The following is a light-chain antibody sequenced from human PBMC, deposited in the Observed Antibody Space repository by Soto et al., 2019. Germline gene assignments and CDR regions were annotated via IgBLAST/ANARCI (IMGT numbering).Light chain of an antibody. Sequence: QSALTQPASVSGSPGQSITISCTGTSSDVGSYNLVSWYQQHPGKAPKLMIYEGSKRPSGVSDRFSGSKSGNTASLTISGLQTEDEADYYCCSYAGGTLYVFGTGTKLT. CDR2: EGS. V-gene: IGLV2-23*01. J-gene: IGLJ1*01. CDR1: SSDVGSYNL. CDR3: CSYAGGTLYV.